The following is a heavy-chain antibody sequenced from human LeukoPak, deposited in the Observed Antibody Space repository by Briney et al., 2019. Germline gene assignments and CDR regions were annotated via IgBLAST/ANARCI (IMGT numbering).Heavy chain of an antibody. V-gene: IGHV4-61*10. CDR3: ARGRHYGSGSFNY. CDR2: IYYTGRT. Sequence: SETLSLTCTVSGDSINSGSYYWSWIRRPAGKALEWIGRIYYTGRTNYNPSLKSRVSISVDTSKNQFTLKLSSVTAADTAVYYCARGRHYGSGSFNYWGQGTLVTVSS. J-gene: IGHJ4*02. D-gene: IGHD3-10*01. CDR1: GDSINSGSYY.